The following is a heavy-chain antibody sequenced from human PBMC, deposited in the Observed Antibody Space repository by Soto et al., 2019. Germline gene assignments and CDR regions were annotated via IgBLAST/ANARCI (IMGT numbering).Heavy chain of an antibody. CDR1: GYSFTSYW. CDR2: IYPGDSDT. V-gene: IGHV5-51*01. D-gene: IGHD3-10*01. J-gene: IGHJ6*02. Sequence: GESLKISCKGSGYSFTSYWIGWVRQMPGKGLEWMGIIYPGDSDTRYSPPFQGQVTISADKSISTAYLQWSSLKASDTAMYYCARRGMVRGGTGGMDVWGQGTTVTAP. CDR3: ARRGMVRGGTGGMDV.